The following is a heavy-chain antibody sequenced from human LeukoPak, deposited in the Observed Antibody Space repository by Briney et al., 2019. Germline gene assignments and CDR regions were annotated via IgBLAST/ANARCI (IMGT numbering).Heavy chain of an antibody. CDR3: TSDRSWSGYDY. V-gene: IGHV3-7*03. D-gene: IGHD6-25*01. CDR2: IREDGSEI. CDR1: GFTFSTYW. J-gene: IGHJ4*02. Sequence: GGSLRLSCGASGFTFSTYWMTWVRQAPGKGLEWVANIREDGSEIFYVDSVKGRLTISRDNAKNSVYLQMNGLRVEDSGLYYCTSDRSWSGYDYWGQGTLVTVSS.